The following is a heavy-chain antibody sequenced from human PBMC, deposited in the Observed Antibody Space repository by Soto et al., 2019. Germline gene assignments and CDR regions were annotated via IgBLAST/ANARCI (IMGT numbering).Heavy chain of an antibody. CDR3: AADTLVVIPTSYSYYYGMDV. D-gene: IGHD3-22*01. CDR2: IVVGSGNT. CDR1: GCTFTSSA. V-gene: IGHV1-58*01. J-gene: IGHJ6*02. Sequence: GASVKVSCKASGCTFTSSALQWVRQARGQRLEWIGWIVVGSGNTNYAQKFQERVTITRDMSTSTAYMELSSLRSEDTAVYYCAADTLVVIPTSYSYYYGMDVWGQGTTVTVSS.